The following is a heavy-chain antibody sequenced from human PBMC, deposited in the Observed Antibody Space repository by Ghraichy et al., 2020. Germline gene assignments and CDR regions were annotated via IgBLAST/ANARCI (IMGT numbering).Heavy chain of an antibody. Sequence: GGSLRFSCAASGFTFSSYGMHWVRQAPGKGLEWVAVIWYDGSNKYYADSVKGRFTISRDNSKNTLYLQMNSLRAEDTAVYYCARGVTPPDFWSGPYYYYGMDVWGQGTTVTVSS. J-gene: IGHJ6*02. CDR1: GFTFSSYG. V-gene: IGHV3-33*08. D-gene: IGHD3-3*01. CDR3: ARGVTPPDFWSGPYYYYGMDV. CDR2: IWYDGSNK.